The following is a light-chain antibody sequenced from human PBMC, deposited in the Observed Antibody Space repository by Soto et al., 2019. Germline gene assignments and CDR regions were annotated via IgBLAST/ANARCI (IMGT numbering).Light chain of an antibody. CDR2: GAS. CDR1: QSVSSSY. CDR3: QQDYNLPPT. V-gene: IGKV3D-7*01. Sequence: PGERVTLSCMSSQSVSSSYLTWYQQKPGQAPRLLIYGASTRATSIPARFSGSGSGTDFTLTISSLQPEDFAVYYCQQDYNLPPTFGQGTKVDIK. J-gene: IGKJ1*01.